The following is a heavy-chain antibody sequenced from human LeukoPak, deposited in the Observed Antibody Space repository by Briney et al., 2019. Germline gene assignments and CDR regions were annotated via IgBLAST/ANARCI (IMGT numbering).Heavy chain of an antibody. CDR3: ARHVTISGPYDASDI. J-gene: IGHJ3*02. CDR2: IYYSGST. Sequence: KPSETLSLTCTVSGGSISSYYWSWIRQPPGKGLEWIGYIYYSGSTNYNPSLKSRVTISVDTSKNQFSLKLSSVTAADTAVYYCARHVTISGPYDASDIWGQGTMVTVSP. CDR1: GGSISSYY. D-gene: IGHD5-24*01. V-gene: IGHV4-59*08.